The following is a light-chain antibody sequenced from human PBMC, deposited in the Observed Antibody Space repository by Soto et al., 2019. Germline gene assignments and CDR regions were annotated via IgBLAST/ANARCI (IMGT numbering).Light chain of an antibody. V-gene: IGKV3-20*01. CDR1: QIVSITF. CDR3: QQFGSSLRT. Sequence: EIVLTQSPGTLSLSPGERATLSCRTSQIVSITFLAWYQQKPGQAPRLLFYGASSRATGIPDRFSGSGSGTDFTLTISRLEPEDFAVYYCQQFGSSLRTFGQGTKVDIK. CDR2: GAS. J-gene: IGKJ1*01.